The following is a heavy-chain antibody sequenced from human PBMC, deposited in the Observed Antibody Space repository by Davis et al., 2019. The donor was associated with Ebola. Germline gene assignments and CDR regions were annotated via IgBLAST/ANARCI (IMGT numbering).Heavy chain of an antibody. CDR3: ARDRGSFPFDY. CDR1: GGTFSSYA. D-gene: IGHD1-26*01. CDR2: ISAYNGNT. Sequence: AASVKVSCKASGGTFSSYAISWVRQAPGQGLEWMGWISAYNGNTNYAQKLQGRVTMTTDTSTSTAYMELRSLRSDDTAVYYCARDRGSFPFDYWGQGTLVTVSS. J-gene: IGHJ4*02. V-gene: IGHV1-18*01.